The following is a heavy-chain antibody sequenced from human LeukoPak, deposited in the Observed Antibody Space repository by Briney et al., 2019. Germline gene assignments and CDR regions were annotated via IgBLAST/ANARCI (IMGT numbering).Heavy chain of an antibody. CDR1: GGSFSGYY. J-gene: IGHJ4*02. D-gene: IGHD2-15*01. V-gene: IGHV4-59*08. Sequence: PSETLSLTCAVYGGSFSGYYWSWIRQPPGKGLEWIGYIYYSGSTNYNPSLKSRVTISVDTSKNQFSLKLSSVTAADTAVYYCARLHAASFDYWGQGTLVTVSS. CDR3: ARLHAASFDY. CDR2: IYYSGST.